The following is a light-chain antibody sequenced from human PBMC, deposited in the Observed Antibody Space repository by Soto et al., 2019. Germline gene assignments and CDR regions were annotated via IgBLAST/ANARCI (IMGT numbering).Light chain of an antibody. CDR1: QSISSW. V-gene: IGKV1-5*03. CDR2: KAS. CDR3: QQYNTYLLT. J-gene: IGKJ4*01. Sequence: DIQMTQSPSTLSASVGDRVTITCRASQSISSWLAWYQQKPGKAPKLLIYKASSLESEVPSRFSGSGSGTEFTLTISSLQPDDFATYYCQQYNTYLLTVGGGPKVDIK.